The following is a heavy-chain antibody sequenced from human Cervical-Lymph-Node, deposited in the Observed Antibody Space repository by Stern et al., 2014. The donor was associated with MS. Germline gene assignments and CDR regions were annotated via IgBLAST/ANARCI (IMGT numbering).Heavy chain of an antibody. CDR2: VNPSGGHT. D-gene: IGHD3-3*01. Sequence: QMQLVQSGAEVKRPGASVKVSCKASGYTFTNYYIHWVRQAPGQGLEWMGTVNPSGGHTTFAPKFQGRLAMTRDTSTSTVYMELSSLRSDDTAVYFCARDGSIYGITIPHDYWGQGTLVTVSS. J-gene: IGHJ4*02. CDR1: GYTFTNYY. CDR3: ARDGSIYGITIPHDY. V-gene: IGHV1-46*03.